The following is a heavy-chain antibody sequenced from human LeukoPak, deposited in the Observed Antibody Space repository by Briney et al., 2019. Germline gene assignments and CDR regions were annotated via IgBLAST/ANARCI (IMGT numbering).Heavy chain of an antibody. J-gene: IGHJ4*02. V-gene: IGHV4-61*01. CDR2: IYYSGST. CDR3: ARVIYSSGFDY. Sequence: PSETLSLTCTVSGGSVSSGSYYWSWIRQPPGKGLEWIGYIYYSGSTNYNPSLKSRVTISVDTSKNQCSLKLSSVTAADTAVYYCARVIYSSGFDYWGQGTLVTVSS. D-gene: IGHD6-19*01. CDR1: GGSVSSGSYY.